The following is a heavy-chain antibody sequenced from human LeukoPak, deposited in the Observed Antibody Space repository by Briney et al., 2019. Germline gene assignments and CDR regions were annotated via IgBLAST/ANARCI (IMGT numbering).Heavy chain of an antibody. CDR1: GGSISGSSYY. D-gene: IGHD3-22*01. CDR3: ARDAYYDSSGYYFDY. Sequence: SETLSLTCTISGGSISGSSYYWGWIRQPPGKGLEWIGEIYHSGSTNYNPSLKSRVTISVDKSKNQFSLKLSSVTAADTAVYYCARDAYYDSSGYYFDYWGQGTLVTVSS. J-gene: IGHJ4*02. V-gene: IGHV4-39*07. CDR2: IYHSGST.